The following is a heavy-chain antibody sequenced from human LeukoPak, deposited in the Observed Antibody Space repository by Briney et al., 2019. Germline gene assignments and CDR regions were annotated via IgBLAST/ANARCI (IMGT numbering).Heavy chain of an antibody. D-gene: IGHD1-1*01. Sequence: GGSLRLSCAASGFTFGSYDVHWVRRTPGKGLEWVTGMSNDGNNKDYADSVKGRFTISRDNSKNTLYLQMNSLRVEDTAVYYCAKDFWVQTGGYFDYWGQGTLVTVSS. J-gene: IGHJ4*02. CDR1: GFTFGSYD. CDR3: AKDFWVQTGGYFDY. V-gene: IGHV3-30*18. CDR2: MSNDGNNK.